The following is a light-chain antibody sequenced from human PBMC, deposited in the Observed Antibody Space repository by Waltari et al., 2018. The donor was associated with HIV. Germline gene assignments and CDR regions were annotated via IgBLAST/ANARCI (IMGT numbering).Light chain of an antibody. J-gene: IGKJ1*01. Sequence: EVLLTQSPAPLSVSPGDSTTVSCRASQSVRTNLAWYQQRPGQPPRLLIYGASTRATGIAARFSGSGSGTEFTLTINSLQSEDYAVYYCQQYDYWPPWTFGQGTKVEMK. CDR1: QSVRTN. CDR3: QQYDYWPPWT. CDR2: GAS. V-gene: IGKV3-15*01.